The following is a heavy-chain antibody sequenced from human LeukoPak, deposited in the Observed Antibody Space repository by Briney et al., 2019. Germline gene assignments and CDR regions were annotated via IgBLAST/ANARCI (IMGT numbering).Heavy chain of an antibody. V-gene: IGHV3-30*18. CDR2: ISYDGSNK. D-gene: IGHD3-9*01. Sequence: QTGGSLRLSCAASGFTFSSYSMNWVRQAPGKGLEWVAVISYDGSNKYYADSVKGRFTISRDNSKNTLYLQMNSLRAEDTAVYYCAKGRKIDILTGYDYFDYWGQGILVTVSS. J-gene: IGHJ4*02. CDR1: GFTFSSYS. CDR3: AKGRKIDILTGYDYFDY.